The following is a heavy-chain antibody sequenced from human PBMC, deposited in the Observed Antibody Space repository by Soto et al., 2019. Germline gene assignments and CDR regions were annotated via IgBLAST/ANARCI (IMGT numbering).Heavy chain of an antibody. CDR1: GVSFSDYY. D-gene: IGHD6-6*01. CDR2: INHSGST. J-gene: IGHJ4*02. CDR3: ARTSRFDY. V-gene: IGHV4-34*01. Sequence: QILLQQWGAGLLKPSETLSLTCAVYGVSFSDYYWSWIRQPPGKGLEWIGEINHSGSTNYNPSLXSXVXXSVDTSKNQFSLKLSSVTAADTAVYYCARTSRFDYWGQGTLVTVSS.